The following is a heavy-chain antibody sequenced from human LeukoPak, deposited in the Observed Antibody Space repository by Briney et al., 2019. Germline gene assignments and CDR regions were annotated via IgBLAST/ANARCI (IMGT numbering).Heavy chain of an antibody. V-gene: IGHV4-38-2*01. CDR1: GYSISSGYY. D-gene: IGHD6-13*01. CDR2: IYHSGST. CDR3: ARHAPGNSSSWYPLGAFDI. Sequence: TSETLSLTXAVSGYSISSGYYWGWFRRPPGKGLEWIGIIYHSGSTYYNPSLKSRVTISVDTSKNQFSLKLSSVTAADTAVYYCARHAPGNSSSWYPLGAFDIWGQGTMVTVSS. J-gene: IGHJ3*02.